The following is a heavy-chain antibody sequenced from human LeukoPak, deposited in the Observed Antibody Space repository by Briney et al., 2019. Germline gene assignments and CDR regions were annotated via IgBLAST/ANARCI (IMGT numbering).Heavy chain of an antibody. D-gene: IGHD1-26*01. V-gene: IGHV7-4-1*02. CDR3: AKSPQVGATDYYYYYGMDV. Sequence: ASVKVSCKASGYTFTSYAMNWVRQAPGQGLEWMGWINTNTGNPTYAQGFTGRFVFSLDTSVSTAYLQISSLKAEDTAVYYCAKSPQVGATDYYYYYGMDVWGQGTTVTVSS. CDR2: INTNTGNP. CDR1: GYTFTSYA. J-gene: IGHJ6*02.